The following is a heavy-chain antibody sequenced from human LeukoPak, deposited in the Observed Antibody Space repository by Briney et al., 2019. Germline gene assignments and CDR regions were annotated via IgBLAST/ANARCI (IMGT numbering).Heavy chain of an antibody. Sequence: PGGSLRLSCAASGFSFTAYSMNWVRQAPGRGLQRISYIGPGGDTYYADSVTGRFTVSRDTAKNSLYLQMNGLRVEDTAVYYCARRFDSWGQGTLVTVSS. V-gene: IGHV3-69-1*01. CDR3: ARRFDS. J-gene: IGHJ4*02. CDR1: GFSFTAYS. CDR2: IGPGGDT.